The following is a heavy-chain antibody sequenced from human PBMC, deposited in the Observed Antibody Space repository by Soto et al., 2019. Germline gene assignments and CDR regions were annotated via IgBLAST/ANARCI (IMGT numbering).Heavy chain of an antibody. CDR1: GYDFSRHW. Sequence: GEALKISWKGAGYDFSRHWIAWVRQKPGKGLELMGIVYPGDSETRYSRSLQGQVTMSAYKYTDTAYLQWSSLKSSDTAMYYCAKSXVLEIWGQGTMXTXS. V-gene: IGHV5-51*01. CDR3: AKSXVLEI. D-gene: IGHD3-10*01. CDR2: VYPGDSET. J-gene: IGHJ3*02.